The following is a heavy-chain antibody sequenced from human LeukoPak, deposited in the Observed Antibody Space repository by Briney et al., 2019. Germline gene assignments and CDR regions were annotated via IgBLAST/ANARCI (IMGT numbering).Heavy chain of an antibody. CDR2: INPSSGGT. D-gene: IGHD4-17*01. CDR3: ARVSTTVTTIDY. J-gene: IGHJ4*02. CDR1: GYTFTGYY. Sequence: FVRVSCKASGYTFTGYYMHWVRQAPGQGLEWMGWINPSSGGTHYPPQFQGRVTMPPDTPITTAYMELSRLRSDDTAVYYCARVSTTVTTIDYWGQGTLVTVS. V-gene: IGHV1-2*02.